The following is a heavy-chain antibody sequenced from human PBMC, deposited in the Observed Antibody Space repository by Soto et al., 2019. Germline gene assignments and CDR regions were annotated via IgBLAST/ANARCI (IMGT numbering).Heavy chain of an antibody. Sequence: LGGSLRLSCAASGFTFSNAWMSWVRQAPGKGLEWVGRIKSKTDGGTTDYAAPVKCRFTISRDDSKNTLYLQMNSLKTEDTAVYYCTTDRPLYYDFLSGYLNWFYPWGQGTLVTVSS. D-gene: IGHD3-3*01. J-gene: IGHJ5*02. V-gene: IGHV3-15*01. CDR1: GFTFSNAW. CDR3: TTDRPLYYDFLSGYLNWFYP. CDR2: IKSKTDGGTT.